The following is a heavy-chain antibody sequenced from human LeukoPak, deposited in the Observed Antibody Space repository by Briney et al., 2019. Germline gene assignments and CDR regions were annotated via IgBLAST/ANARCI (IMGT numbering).Heavy chain of an antibody. V-gene: IGHV3-30*18. D-gene: IGHD3-10*02. CDR1: GFTFSSYA. CDR3: AELGITMIGGV. CDR2: VSPDGNHK. Sequence: GGSLRLSCAASGFTFSSYAMHWVRQAPGKGLEWVAVVSPDGNHKYYADSVKGRITISRDNPKNTLFLQMNSLTAQDTAVYYCAELGITMIGGVWGKGTTVTISS. J-gene: IGHJ6*04.